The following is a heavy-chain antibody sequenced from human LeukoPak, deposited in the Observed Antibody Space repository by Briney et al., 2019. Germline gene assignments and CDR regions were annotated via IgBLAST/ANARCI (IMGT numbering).Heavy chain of an antibody. Sequence: PGGSLRLSCAASGFTFSNAWRSWVRQAPGKGLEWVGRIKSKTDGGTTDYAAPVKGRFTISRDDSKNTLYLQMNSLKTEDTAVYYCTTAYYDILTGYLDAFDIWGQGTMVTVSS. D-gene: IGHD3-9*01. CDR2: IKSKTDGGTT. J-gene: IGHJ3*02. V-gene: IGHV3-15*01. CDR3: TTAYYDILTGYLDAFDI. CDR1: GFTFSNAW.